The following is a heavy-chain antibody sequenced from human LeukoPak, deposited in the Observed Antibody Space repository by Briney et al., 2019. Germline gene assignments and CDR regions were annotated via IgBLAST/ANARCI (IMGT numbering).Heavy chain of an antibody. Sequence: PSETLSLTCTVSGGSIRSYYWSWIRQPPGEGLEWLGYTFHTGRTSYNPSFKSRVTISLDTSKNQVSLKVTSVIAADTAVYYCVSSSGYDSAVFFPHWGQGTLLTVSS. D-gene: IGHD5-12*01. CDR2: TFHTGRT. CDR1: GGSIRSYY. V-gene: IGHV4-59*12. CDR3: VSSSGYDSAVFFPH. J-gene: IGHJ1*01.